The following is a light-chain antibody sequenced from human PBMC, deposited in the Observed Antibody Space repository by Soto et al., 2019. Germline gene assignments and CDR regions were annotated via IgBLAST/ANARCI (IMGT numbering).Light chain of an antibody. V-gene: IGKV1-27*01. Sequence: DIQMTQSPASLSASVGDRVTITCRASQGISNYLAWYQQKPGKVPKLLIYLASTLQSGVPSRISGSRAGTDFTLTISNLQPEDVATYYCQKYDNAPLTFGGGTKVEI. CDR1: QGISNY. CDR3: QKYDNAPLT. J-gene: IGKJ4*01. CDR2: LAS.